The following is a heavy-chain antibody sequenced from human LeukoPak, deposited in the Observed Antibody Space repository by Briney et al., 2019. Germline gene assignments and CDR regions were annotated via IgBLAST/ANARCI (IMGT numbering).Heavy chain of an antibody. D-gene: IGHD3-22*01. Sequence: ASVKVSCTASGYTFTGYYMHWVRQAPGQGLEWMGWIHPNSGGTKYAQRFQGRVTVTRDTSISTVYMELSRLRSDDTAVYYCARWGTYYYDSSGYYYWGQGTLVSVSS. V-gene: IGHV1-2*02. CDR1: GYTFTGYY. J-gene: IGHJ4*02. CDR3: ARWGTYYYDSSGYYY. CDR2: IHPNSGGT.